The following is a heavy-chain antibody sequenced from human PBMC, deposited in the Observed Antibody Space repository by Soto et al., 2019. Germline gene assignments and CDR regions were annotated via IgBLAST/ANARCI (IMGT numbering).Heavy chain of an antibody. Sequence: GGSLRLSCAASGFTFDDYAMHWVRQAPGKGLEWVSGISWNSGSRGYADSVKGRFTISRDNAKNSLYLQMNSLRPEDTALYYCAKDTGYSYGRGYMDVWGKGTTVTVSS. CDR3: AKDTGYSYGRGYMDV. CDR2: ISWNSGSR. V-gene: IGHV3-9*01. J-gene: IGHJ6*03. CDR1: GFTFDDYA. D-gene: IGHD5-18*01.